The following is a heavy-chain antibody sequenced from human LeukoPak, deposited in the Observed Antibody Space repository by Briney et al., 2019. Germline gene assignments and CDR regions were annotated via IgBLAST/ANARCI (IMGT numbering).Heavy chain of an antibody. D-gene: IGHD3-22*01. CDR3: ARGLRRRSMIAVSRRALWFDP. Sequence: SETLSLTCAVYGGSFSDYYWSWFRQPPGKGLAWIGEINHSGSINYNPSLKSRVTISVDTSKNQFSLKLSSVTAADTAVYYCARGLRRRSMIAVSRRALWFDPWGQGTLVTVSS. CDR1: GGSFSDYY. J-gene: IGHJ5*02. CDR2: INHSGSI. V-gene: IGHV4-34*01.